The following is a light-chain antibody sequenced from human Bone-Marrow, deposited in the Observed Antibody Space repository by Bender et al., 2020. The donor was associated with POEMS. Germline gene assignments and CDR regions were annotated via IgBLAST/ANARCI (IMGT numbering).Light chain of an antibody. CDR2: RNN. CDR3: QSFDSSLSDYV. J-gene: IGLJ1*01. V-gene: IGLV1-47*01. Sequence: QSVLTQPPSASGTPGQRVTISCSGSSSNIGNNYVYWYRLLPGTAPKLLIYRNNQRPSGVPDRFSGSKSGTSASLTITGLQAEDEADYYCQSFDSSLSDYVFGTGTKVTVL. CDR1: SSNIGNNY.